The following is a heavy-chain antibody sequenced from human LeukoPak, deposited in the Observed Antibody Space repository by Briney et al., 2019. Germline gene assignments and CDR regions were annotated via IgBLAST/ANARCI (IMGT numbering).Heavy chain of an antibody. Sequence: PSETLSLTRTVSGGSIRRSSYYWGWIRQPPGKGLEGIGRIYYSGSTYYNPSLKSRVTISVDTSKNQFSLKLSPVTAADTAVYYCARYAVPAALYYYYYYMDVWGKGTTVTVSS. D-gene: IGHD2-2*01. CDR3: ARYAVPAALYYYYYYMDV. V-gene: IGHV4-39*01. CDR2: IYYSGST. J-gene: IGHJ6*03. CDR1: GGSIRRSSYY.